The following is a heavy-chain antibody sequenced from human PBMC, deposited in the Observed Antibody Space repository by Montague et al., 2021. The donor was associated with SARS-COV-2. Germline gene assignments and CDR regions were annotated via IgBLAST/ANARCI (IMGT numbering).Heavy chain of an antibody. V-gene: IGHV4-39*01. CDR3: ARTNYDFWRGHQRGGAFDI. D-gene: IGHD3-3*01. CDR2: LFYSVNT. CDR1: GGSISSSDYY. Sequence: SETLSLTCTVSGGSISSSDYYWGWIRQPPGKGLEWIGSLFYSVNTYYNPSLKSPVTIYVDTSKNQFYLKPSSVTAADTAVYYCARTNYDFWRGHQRGGAFDIWGQGTMVTVSS. J-gene: IGHJ3*02.